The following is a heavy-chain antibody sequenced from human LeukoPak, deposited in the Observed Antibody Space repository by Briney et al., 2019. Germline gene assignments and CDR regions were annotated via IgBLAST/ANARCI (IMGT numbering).Heavy chain of an antibody. V-gene: IGHV3-30*18. CDR2: ISYDGSNK. CDR1: GFTFSSYG. Sequence: PGGSLRLSCAASGFTFSSYGMHWVRQAPGKGLEWVAVISYDGSNKYYADSVKGRFTISRDNSKNTLYLQMNSLRAEDTAVYYCAKAAHNWNLWAYYYGMDVWGQGTTVTVSS. J-gene: IGHJ6*02. CDR3: AKAAHNWNLWAYYYGMDV. D-gene: IGHD1-20*01.